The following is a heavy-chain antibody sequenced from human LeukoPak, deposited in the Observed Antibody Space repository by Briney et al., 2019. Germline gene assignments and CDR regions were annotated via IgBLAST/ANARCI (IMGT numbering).Heavy chain of an antibody. CDR1: GFTFSSYW. D-gene: IGHD3-16*01. CDR3: ARDRGGVHRPLDY. J-gene: IGHJ4*02. Sequence: GGSLRLSCAASGFTFSSYWMHWVRQAPGKGLVWVSRINTDGSSTSYADSVKGRFTISRDNAKNTLYLQMNSLRAEDTAVYYCARDRGGVHRPLDYWGQGTLVTVSS. V-gene: IGHV3-74*01. CDR2: INTDGSST.